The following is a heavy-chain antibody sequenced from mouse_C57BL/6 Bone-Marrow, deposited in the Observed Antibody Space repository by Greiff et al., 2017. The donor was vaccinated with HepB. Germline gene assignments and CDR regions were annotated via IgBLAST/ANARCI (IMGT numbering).Heavy chain of an antibody. CDR2: INPNNGGT. Sequence: EVQLQQSGPELVKPGASVKISCKASGYTFTDYYMNWVKQSHGKSLEWIGDINPNNGGTSYNQKFKGKATLTVDKSSSTAYMELRSLTSEDSAVYYCARRYGGFAYWGQGTLVTVSA. CDR1: GYTFTDYY. CDR3: ARRYGGFAY. J-gene: IGHJ3*01. V-gene: IGHV1-26*01. D-gene: IGHD1-1*01.